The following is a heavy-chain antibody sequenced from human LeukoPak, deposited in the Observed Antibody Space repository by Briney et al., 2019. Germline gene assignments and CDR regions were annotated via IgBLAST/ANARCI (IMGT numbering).Heavy chain of an antibody. Sequence: PSETLSLTCTVSGGSISNYYWSWIRQPPGKGLEWIGYISYSGSTDHNPSLKSRVTISVDTSKNQFSLRLSSVTAADTAVYYCARGGYEARSYYFDYWGLGTLVTVSS. D-gene: IGHD5-12*01. CDR2: ISYSGST. J-gene: IGHJ4*02. CDR3: ARGGYEARSYYFDY. V-gene: IGHV4-59*01. CDR1: GGSISNYY.